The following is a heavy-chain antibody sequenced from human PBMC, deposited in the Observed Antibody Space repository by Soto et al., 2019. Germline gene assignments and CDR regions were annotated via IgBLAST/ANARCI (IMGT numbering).Heavy chain of an antibody. CDR3: AREGGENWSYETY. D-gene: IGHD1-7*01. CDR2: VSPSGHT. Sequence: KPSETLSLTCAVCGDSISSYSWNWIRQTAGRGLEWIGRVSPSGHTQYRSSFETRVTISVDMSTNLFFLELRHVTAADTAVYYGAREGGENWSYETYWGQGTQVTVCS. CDR1: GDSISSYS. J-gene: IGHJ4*02. V-gene: IGHV4-4*07.